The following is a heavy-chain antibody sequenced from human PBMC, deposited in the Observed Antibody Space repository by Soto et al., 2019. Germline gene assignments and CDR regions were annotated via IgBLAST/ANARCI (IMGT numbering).Heavy chain of an antibody. Sequence: SVKVSCKASGCTFSSYSISWVRQAPGQGLEWMGGIIPIFGTANYAQKFQGRVTITADKSTSTAYMELSSLRSEDTAVYYCARDAPSYSSSWYRWFDPWGQGTLVTVSS. V-gene: IGHV1-69*06. CDR1: GCTFSSYS. J-gene: IGHJ5*02. CDR3: ARDAPSYSSSWYRWFDP. D-gene: IGHD6-13*01. CDR2: IIPIFGTA.